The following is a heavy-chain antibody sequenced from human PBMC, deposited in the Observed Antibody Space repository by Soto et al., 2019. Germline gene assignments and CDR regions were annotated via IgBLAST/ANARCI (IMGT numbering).Heavy chain of an antibody. CDR3: ARGDSTDCSNGVCYFFYNHDMDV. CDR1: GSRLTTCH. V-gene: IGHV1-2*04. D-gene: IGHD2-8*01. CDR2: INPKSGGT. J-gene: IGHJ6*02. Sequence: RXSVKVACRASGSRLTTCHVDSLRQSYREGFEGLGRINPKSGGTSTAQKFQGWVTMTTDTSISTASMELTRLTSDDTAIYYCARGDSTDCSNGVCYFFYNHDMDVWGQGTTVTVSS.